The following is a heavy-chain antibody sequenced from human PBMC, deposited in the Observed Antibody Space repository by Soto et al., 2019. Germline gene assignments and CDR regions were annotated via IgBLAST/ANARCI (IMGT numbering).Heavy chain of an antibody. CDR2: IDHSGST. Sequence: QVQLQQWGAGLLKPSETLSLTCAVYGESFSGYYFNWIRQPPGKGLEWIGEIDHSGSTKYNSSLKSRVSISVDTSKNQLPLKLSSVAAADTAVYYCARGRDHVWGSYRYTPADAFDIWGRGTMVTVSS. D-gene: IGHD3-16*02. CDR3: ARGRDHVWGSYRYTPADAFDI. V-gene: IGHV4-34*01. J-gene: IGHJ3*02. CDR1: GESFSGYY.